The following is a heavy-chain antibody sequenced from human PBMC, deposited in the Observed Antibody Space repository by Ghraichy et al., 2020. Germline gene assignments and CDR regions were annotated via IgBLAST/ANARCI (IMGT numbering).Heavy chain of an antibody. J-gene: IGHJ4*02. Sequence: ASVKVSCKASGYTFTSYGISWVRQAPGQGLEWMGWISAYNGNTNYAQKLQGRVTMTTDTSTSTAYMELRSLRSDDTAGYYCARTHLYPGGYCSSTSCYVIDYWGQGTLVTVSS. CDR1: GYTFTSYG. CDR3: ARTHLYPGGYCSSTSCYVIDY. V-gene: IGHV1-18*04. D-gene: IGHD2-2*01. CDR2: ISAYNGNT.